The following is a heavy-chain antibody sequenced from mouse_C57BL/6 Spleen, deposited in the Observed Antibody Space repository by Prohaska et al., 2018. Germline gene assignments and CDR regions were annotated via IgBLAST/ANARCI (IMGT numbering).Heavy chain of an antibody. J-gene: IGHJ1*03. CDR2: ILPGSGST. V-gene: IGHV1-9*01. Sequence: GEILPGSGSTNYNEKFKGKATFTADTSSNTAYMQLSSLTTEDSAIYYCARSSGNYWYFDVWGTGTTVTVSS. CDR3: ARSSGNYWYFDV. D-gene: IGHD4-1*01.